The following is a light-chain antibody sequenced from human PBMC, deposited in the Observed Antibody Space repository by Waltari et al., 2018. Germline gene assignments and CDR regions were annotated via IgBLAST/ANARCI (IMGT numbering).Light chain of an antibody. Sequence: QTVLYNSNDKNYLACYPQKPGQPPRLLISWASIRESGVPDRFSGSGSGTDFTLTISSLQAEDVAVYYCQQYYRSRTFGQGTKVEIK. J-gene: IGKJ1*01. CDR1: QTVLYNSNDKNY. CDR2: WAS. CDR3: QQYYRSRT. V-gene: IGKV4-1*01.